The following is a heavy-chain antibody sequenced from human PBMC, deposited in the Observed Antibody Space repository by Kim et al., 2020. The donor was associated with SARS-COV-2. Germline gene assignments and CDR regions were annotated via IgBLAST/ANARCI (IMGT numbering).Heavy chain of an antibody. D-gene: IGHD3-10*01. Sequence: GGSLRLSCAASGFTFSSYDMHWVRQATGKGLEWVSAIGTAGDTYYPGSVKGRFTISRENAKNSLYLQMNSLRAGDTAVYYCARASGSGSDLDIWGQGTMVTVSS. CDR1: GFTFSSYD. J-gene: IGHJ3*02. CDR2: IGTAGDT. CDR3: ARASGSGSDLDI. V-gene: IGHV3-13*01.